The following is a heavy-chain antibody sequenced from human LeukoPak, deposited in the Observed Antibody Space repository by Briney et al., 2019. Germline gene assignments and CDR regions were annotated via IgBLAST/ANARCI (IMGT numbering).Heavy chain of an antibody. CDR1: GGSISSGNW. V-gene: IGHV4-4*02. CDR3: ARYRGGSGYHFDY. CDR2: IYHSGST. D-gene: IGHD5-12*01. J-gene: IGHJ4*02. Sequence: SETLSLTCAVSGGSISSGNWWSWVRQSPGRGLEWIGEIYHSGSTNYNPSLKSRVTISLDKSKNQFSLKLTSVTAADTAVYYCARYRGGSGYHFDYWGQGTLVTVSS.